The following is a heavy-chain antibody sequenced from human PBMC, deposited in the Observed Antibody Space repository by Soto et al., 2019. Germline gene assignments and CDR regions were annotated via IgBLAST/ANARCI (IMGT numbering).Heavy chain of an antibody. Sequence: QVQLQQWGAGLLKPSETLSLTCAVYGGSFSGYYWSWIRQPPGKGLGWIGEINHSGSTNYNPSLKSRVTISVDTSKNQFSLKLSSVTAADTAVYYCARVGDGGNSDYWGQGTLVTVSS. CDR3: ARVGDGGNSDY. D-gene: IGHD2-21*02. V-gene: IGHV4-34*01. CDR2: INHSGST. CDR1: GGSFSGYY. J-gene: IGHJ4*02.